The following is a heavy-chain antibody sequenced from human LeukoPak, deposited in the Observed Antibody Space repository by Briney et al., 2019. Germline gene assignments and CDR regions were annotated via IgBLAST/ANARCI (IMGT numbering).Heavy chain of an antibody. D-gene: IGHD3-22*01. J-gene: IGHJ3*02. Sequence: PGGSLRLSCAASGFTFSSYSMNWVRQAPGKGLEWVSSISSSSSYIYYADSVKGRFTISRDNAKNSLYLQMNSLRAEDTAVYYCARDPHYYYDSSGYKPGHAFDIWGQGTMVTVSS. CDR2: ISSSSSYI. V-gene: IGHV3-21*01. CDR3: ARDPHYYYDSSGYKPGHAFDI. CDR1: GFTFSSYS.